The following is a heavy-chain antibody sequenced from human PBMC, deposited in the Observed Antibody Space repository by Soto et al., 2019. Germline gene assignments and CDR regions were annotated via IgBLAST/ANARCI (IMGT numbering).Heavy chain of an antibody. Sequence: VGSLRLSCASSVFTFSSYAMSCVRHSPGKWLEWVSAISGSGGSTYYADSVKGRFTISRDNSKNRLYLQMNSLRAEDTAVYYCTLDTSSIEDRPLKDWGQGTLVSVSS. CDR1: VFTFSSYA. V-gene: IGHV3-23*01. D-gene: IGHD6-6*01. J-gene: IGHJ4*02. CDR3: TLDTSSIEDRPLKD. CDR2: ISGSGGST.